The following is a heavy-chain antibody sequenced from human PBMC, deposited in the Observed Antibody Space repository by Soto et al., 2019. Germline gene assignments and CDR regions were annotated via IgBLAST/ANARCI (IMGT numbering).Heavy chain of an antibody. Sequence: EVRLVASGGGLVKPGGSLRLSCAASGFAFNSNSMNWVRQVPGKGLQWLSSISSSGSFKSYGDSIQGRFTISRDNAKNSLYLQMNNLRGVDTGHYFCSRDPTHGGTSSWDADSWGQGTLVTVSS. D-gene: IGHD1-26*01. V-gene: IGHV3-21*01. J-gene: IGHJ4*02. CDR3: SRDPTHGGTSSWDADS. CDR2: ISSSGSFK. CDR1: GFAFNSNS.